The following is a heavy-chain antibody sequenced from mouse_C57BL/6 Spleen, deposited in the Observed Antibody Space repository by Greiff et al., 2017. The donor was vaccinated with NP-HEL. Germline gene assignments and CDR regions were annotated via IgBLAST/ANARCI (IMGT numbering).Heavy chain of an antibody. CDR2: IDPSDSET. D-gene: IGHD1-1*01. CDR1: GYTFTSYW. J-gene: IGHJ2*01. Sequence: QVQLQQPGAELVRPWSSVKLSCKASGYTFTSYWMHWVKQRPIQGLEWIGNIDPSDSETHYNQKFKDKATLTVDKSSSTAYMQLSSLTSEDSAVYYCARGDYGSSAYFDYWGQGTTLTVSS. CDR3: ARGDYGSSAYFDY. V-gene: IGHV1-52*01.